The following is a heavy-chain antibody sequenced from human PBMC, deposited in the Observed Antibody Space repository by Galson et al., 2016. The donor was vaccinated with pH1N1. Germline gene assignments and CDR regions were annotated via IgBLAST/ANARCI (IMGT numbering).Heavy chain of an antibody. J-gene: IGHJ4*02. Sequence: SLRLSCAGSGFIFSSYWMHWVRQVPGKGLVWVSHINFDGTKTNYADSVKGRFTIPRDNAKNPLYLQMNSPSVEDMAVYYCGRALNGTWIWGQGTLVTVSS. CDR2: INFDGTKT. D-gene: IGHD2-8*01. CDR3: GRALNGTWI. CDR1: GFIFSSYW. V-gene: IGHV3-74*01.